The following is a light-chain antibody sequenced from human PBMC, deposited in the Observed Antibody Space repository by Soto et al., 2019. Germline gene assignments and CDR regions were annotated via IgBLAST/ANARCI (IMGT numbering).Light chain of an antibody. CDR3: QQSSSTPLT. CDR2: GAS. Sequence: IHMTQSPSSLSASVGDRVTITCRASETISHYLNWYQQKPGKASKLLIYGASKLESGVPSRFSGSGSGTDFTLTITSLQTEDFATYYCQQSSSTPLTFGGGTKVEIK. CDR1: ETISHY. V-gene: IGKV1-39*01. J-gene: IGKJ4*01.